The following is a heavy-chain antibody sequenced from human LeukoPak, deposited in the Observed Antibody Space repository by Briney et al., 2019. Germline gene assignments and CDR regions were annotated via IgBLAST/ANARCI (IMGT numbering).Heavy chain of an antibody. CDR3: AKGDKSGSFLFDY. V-gene: IGHV3-23*01. J-gene: IGHJ4*02. CDR1: GFTFSSYA. D-gene: IGHD1-26*01. CDR2: ISGSGGST. Sequence: GGSLRLSCAASGFTFSSYAMSWVRQAPGKGLEWVSAISGSGGSTYCADSVKGRFTISRDNSKNTLYLQMNSLRAEDTAVYYCAKGDKSGSFLFDYWGQGTLVTVSS.